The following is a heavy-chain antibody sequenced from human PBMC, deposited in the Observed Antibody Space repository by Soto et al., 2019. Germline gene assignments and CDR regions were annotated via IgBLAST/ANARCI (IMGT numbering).Heavy chain of an antibody. V-gene: IGHV3-30-3*01. Sequence: GGSLRLSCAASGFTFSTYAMHWVRQAPGKGLEWVAVISYDGSNKYYADSVKGRFTISRDNSKSTLYLQMNSLRADDTAVYYCARANAQYSWNGYYSSHYWGQGPLVTVSS. CDR1: GFTFSTYA. D-gene: IGHD3-3*01. CDR3: ARANAQYSWNGYYSSHY. CDR2: ISYDGSNK. J-gene: IGHJ4*02.